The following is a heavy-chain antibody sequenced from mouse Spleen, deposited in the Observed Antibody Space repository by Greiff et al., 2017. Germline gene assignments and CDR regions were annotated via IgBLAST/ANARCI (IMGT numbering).Heavy chain of an antibody. D-gene: IGHD1-1*02. J-gene: IGHJ4*01. CDR1: GYTFTSYW. CDR3: ARRYCDGSYDYAMDY. Sequence: QVQLQQSGAELVMPGASVKLSCKASGYTFTSYWMHWVKQRPGQGLEWIGEIDPSDSYTNYNQKFKGKATLTVDKSSSTAYMQLSSLTSEDSAVYYCARRYCDGSYDYAMDYWGQGTSVTVSS. CDR2: IDPSDSYT. V-gene: IGHV1-69*01.